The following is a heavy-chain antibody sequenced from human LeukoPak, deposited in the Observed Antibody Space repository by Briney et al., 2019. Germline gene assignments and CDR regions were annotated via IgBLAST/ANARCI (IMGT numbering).Heavy chain of an antibody. CDR2: IRYSGST. CDR1: GGSISSGAYY. J-gene: IGHJ4*02. CDR3: ARTKGGNSAFDY. V-gene: IGHV4-31*03. Sequence: SQTLSLTCTVSGGSISSGAYYWSWIRQHPGKGLEWIGYIRYSGSTYYNPSLKSRITMSVDTSKYQFSQTLSSVTAADTAVYYCARTKGGNSAFDYWGQGFLVTVSS. D-gene: IGHD4-23*01.